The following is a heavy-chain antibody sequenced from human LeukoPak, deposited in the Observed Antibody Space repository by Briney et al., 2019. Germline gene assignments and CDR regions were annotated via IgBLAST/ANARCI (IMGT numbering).Heavy chain of an antibody. CDR2: INHSGST. V-gene: IGHV4-34*01. CDR3: ARALGFEDY. Sequence: SETLSLTCAVYGGSFSGYYWSWIRQPPGKGLEWIGEINHSGSTNYNPSLKSRVTISVDTSKNQFSLKLSSVTAADTAVYCCARALGFEDYWGQGTLVTVSS. J-gene: IGHJ4*02. D-gene: IGHD3-3*01. CDR1: GGSFSGYY.